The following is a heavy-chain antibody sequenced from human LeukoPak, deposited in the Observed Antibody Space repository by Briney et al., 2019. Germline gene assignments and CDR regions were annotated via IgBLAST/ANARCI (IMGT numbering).Heavy chain of an antibody. V-gene: IGHV5-51*01. D-gene: IGHD2-2*01. Sequence: GESLKISCKGSGYSLTSYWIGWVRQMPGKGLEWMGIIYPGDSDTRYSPSFQGQVTISADKSISTAYLQWSSLKASDTAMYYCARGRAGRGPAAPPNSYYGMDVWGQGTTVTVSS. CDR2: IYPGDSDT. J-gene: IGHJ6*02. CDR1: GYSLTSYW. CDR3: ARGRAGRGPAAPPNSYYGMDV.